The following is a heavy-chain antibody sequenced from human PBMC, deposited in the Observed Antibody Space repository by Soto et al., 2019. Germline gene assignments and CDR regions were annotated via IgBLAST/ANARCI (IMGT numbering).Heavy chain of an antibody. J-gene: IGHJ6*02. CDR3: AKSPHYYYHVRDV. Sequence: DSVKGRFAISRDNSKNTLYLQMNSLRAEDTAVYYCAKSPHYYYHVRDVWGQGTTVTVSS. V-gene: IGHV3-23*01.